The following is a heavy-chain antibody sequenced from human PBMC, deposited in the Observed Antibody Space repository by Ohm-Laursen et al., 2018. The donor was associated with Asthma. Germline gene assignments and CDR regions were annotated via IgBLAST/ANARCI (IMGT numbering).Heavy chain of an antibody. V-gene: IGHV3-30*03. CDR1: GFTFSSYG. CDR2: ISYDGSNK. CDR3: ARDFMSIDAFDI. J-gene: IGHJ3*02. D-gene: IGHD3-3*02. Sequence: SLRLSCAASGFTFSSYGMHWVRQAPGKGLEWVAVISYDGSNKYYADSVKGRFTISRDNAKNTLYLQMNSLRAEDTAVYYCARDFMSIDAFDIWGQGTMVTVSS.